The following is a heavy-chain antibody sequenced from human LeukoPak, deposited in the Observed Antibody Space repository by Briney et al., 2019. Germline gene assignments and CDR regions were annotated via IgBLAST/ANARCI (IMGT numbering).Heavy chain of an antibody. Sequence: SETLSLTCTVSGGSISTGGYYWSWIRQHPGKGLEWIGNIYYSGSTYYSPSLKSRVTMTVDTSKNQFSLTLISVTAADTAVYFCARAAPNYYDSSGSLRNPYFDYWGQGTLVTVSS. J-gene: IGHJ4*02. CDR3: ARAAPNYYDSSGSLRNPYFDY. D-gene: IGHD3-22*01. CDR2: IYYSGST. CDR1: GGSISTGGYY. V-gene: IGHV4-31*03.